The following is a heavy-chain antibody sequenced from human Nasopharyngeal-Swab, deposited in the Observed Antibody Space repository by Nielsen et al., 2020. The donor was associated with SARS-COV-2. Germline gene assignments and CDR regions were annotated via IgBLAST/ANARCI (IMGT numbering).Heavy chain of an antibody. V-gene: IGHV3-11*04. D-gene: IGHD6-13*01. J-gene: IGHJ6*03. CDR1: GFTFSDYY. CDR3: ATGGSSSWYYYYYMEV. Sequence: GGSLTLSCAASGFTFSDYYMSWIRQAPGKGLEWVSYISSSGSTIYYADSVKGRFTISRDNAKNSLYLQMNSLRAEDTAVYYCATGGSSSWYYYYYMEVWGKGTTVTVSS. CDR2: ISSSGSTI.